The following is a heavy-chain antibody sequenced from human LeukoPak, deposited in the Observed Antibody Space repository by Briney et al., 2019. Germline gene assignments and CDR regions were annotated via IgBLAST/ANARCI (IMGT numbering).Heavy chain of an antibody. CDR1: GFTFRSYS. CDR3: ARATQPFGVVYSAGYYYYMDV. J-gene: IGHJ6*03. D-gene: IGHD3-3*01. CDR2: ISSSSSYI. Sequence: GGSLRLSCAASGFTFRSYSMNWVRQAPGKGLEWVSSISSSSSYIYYADSVKGRFTIYRDNAQNSLYLQMNSLRAEDTAVYYCARATQPFGVVYSAGYYYYMDVWGKGTTVTVSS. V-gene: IGHV3-21*01.